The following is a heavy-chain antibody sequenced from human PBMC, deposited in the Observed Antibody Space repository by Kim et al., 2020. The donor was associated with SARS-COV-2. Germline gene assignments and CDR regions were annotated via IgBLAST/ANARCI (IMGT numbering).Heavy chain of an antibody. CDR3: AKMPRDNNSW. D-gene: IGHD6-13*01. CDR2: ISYDGSNK. J-gene: IGHJ4*02. CDR1: GFTFSSYG. Sequence: GGSLRLSCAASGFTFSSYGMHWVRQAPGKGLEWVAVISYDGSNKYYADSVKGRFTISRDNSKNTLYLQMNGLRAEDTAVYYCAKMPRDNNSWWGQGTLVIVSS. V-gene: IGHV3-30*18.